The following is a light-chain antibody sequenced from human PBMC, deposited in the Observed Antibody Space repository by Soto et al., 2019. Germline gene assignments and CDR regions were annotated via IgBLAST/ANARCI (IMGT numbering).Light chain of an antibody. CDR3: QPRSNLLIT. CDR2: DAS. V-gene: IGKV3-11*01. CDR1: QSVSSN. J-gene: IGKJ5*01. Sequence: DIVVTQSPATLSASAGERATLSCRASQSVSSNLAGYQQKPGQAPRLLIYDASNRATGIPARFSGSGSGTDLALTISRLEAKDCARYFCQPRSNLLITLRQRTRPGIK.